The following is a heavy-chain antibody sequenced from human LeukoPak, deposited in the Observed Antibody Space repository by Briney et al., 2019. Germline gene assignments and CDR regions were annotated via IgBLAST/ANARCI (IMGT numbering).Heavy chain of an antibody. CDR2: INHSGST. V-gene: IGHV4-34*01. Sequence: TPSETLSLTCAVYGGSFSGYYWSWIRQPPGKGLEWIGEINHSGSTNYNPSLKSRVTISVDTSKNQFSLKLSSVTAADTAVYYCASSTIFGVVANWYDPWGQGTLVTVSS. J-gene: IGHJ5*02. CDR1: GGSFSGYY. CDR3: ASSTIFGVVANWYDP. D-gene: IGHD3-3*01.